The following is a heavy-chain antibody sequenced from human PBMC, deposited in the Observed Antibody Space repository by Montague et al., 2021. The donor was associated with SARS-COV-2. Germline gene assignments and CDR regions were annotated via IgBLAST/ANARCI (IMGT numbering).Heavy chain of an antibody. CDR1: GGSVRSGLYY. D-gene: IGHD2-15*01. CDR2: IYYSGTT. CDR3: ARARLDCSGTSCYTNGLDV. V-gene: IGHV4-61*01. J-gene: IGHJ6*02. Sequence: SETLSLTCTVSGGSVRSGLYYWTWIRQPPGKGLEWIGYIYYSGTTNHNPSLKSRLTLTVDTSKNQFSLKLSSVTAADTAMYYCARARLDCSGTSCYTNGLDVWGQGTMVTVSS.